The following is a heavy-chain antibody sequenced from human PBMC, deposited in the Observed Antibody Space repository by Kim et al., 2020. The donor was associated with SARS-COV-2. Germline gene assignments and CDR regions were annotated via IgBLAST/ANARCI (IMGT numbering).Heavy chain of an antibody. CDR2: ISYDGSNK. D-gene: IGHD2-2*01. CDR1: GFTFSSYA. J-gene: IGHJ4*02. CDR3: ARGSLEYQLPYFDY. V-gene: IGHV3-30-3*01. Sequence: GGSLRLSCAASGFTFSSYAMHWVRQAPGKGLEWVAVISYDGSNKYYEDSVKGRFTISRDNSKNTLYLQMNSLRAEDTAVYYCARGSLEYQLPYFDYWGQG.